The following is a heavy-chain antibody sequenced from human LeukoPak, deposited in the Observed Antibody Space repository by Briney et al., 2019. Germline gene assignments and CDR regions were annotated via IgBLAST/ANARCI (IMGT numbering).Heavy chain of an antibody. J-gene: IGHJ4*02. Sequence: GGSLRLSCAASGFTFSTYGMHWVRQAPGKGLQWVAVTWYDGSNKQYADSVKGRFTIPRDNSKNTLYLQINSLRAEDTAVYYCARSRYCSSTSCYGFLDYWGQGTLVTVSS. V-gene: IGHV3-33*08. CDR3: ARSRYCSSTSCYGFLDY. CDR1: GFTFSTYG. D-gene: IGHD2-2*01. CDR2: TWYDGSNK.